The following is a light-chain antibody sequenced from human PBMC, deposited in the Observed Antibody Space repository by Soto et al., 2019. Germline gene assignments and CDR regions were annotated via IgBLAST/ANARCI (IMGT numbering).Light chain of an antibody. CDR3: SSYTSSSTFYV. J-gene: IGLJ1*01. V-gene: IGLV2-14*01. CDR2: EVS. Sequence: QSALTQPASVSGSPGQSITISCTGTSSDVGGYNYVSWYQQHPGKAPKLMIYEVSNRPSGVSNRFSGSKSCNTASLTISGIQAQDEADYYCSSYTSSSTFYVFGTGTKVTVL. CDR1: SSDVGGYNY.